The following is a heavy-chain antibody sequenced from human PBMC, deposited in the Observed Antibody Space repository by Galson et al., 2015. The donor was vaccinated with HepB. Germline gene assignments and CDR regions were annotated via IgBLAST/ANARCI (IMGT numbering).Heavy chain of an antibody. D-gene: IGHD3-22*01. V-gene: IGHV1-69*13. CDR1: GGTFRTYA. CDR2: IIPIFGSG. Sequence: SVKVSCKASGGTFRTYAFSWVRQAPGQGLEWMGGIIPIFGSGNYAQKFQGRVTIIADQSKSTVYMVLSSLRSEDTAVYYCARQYDTSGYYAYWGQGTLVSVSS. CDR3: ARQYDTSGYYAY. J-gene: IGHJ4*02.